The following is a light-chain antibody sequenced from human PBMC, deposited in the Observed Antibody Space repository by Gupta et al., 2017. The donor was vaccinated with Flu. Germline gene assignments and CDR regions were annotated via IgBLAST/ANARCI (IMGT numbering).Light chain of an antibody. V-gene: IGKV1-39*01. CDR3: QQHYSAPPT. CDR1: ENIVTH. CDR2: AAT. Sequence: SQSPASLSASVGDRVTITCRASENIVTHVNWYLQRPGRAPNLLIFAATNLQSGVPSRFSGSGSGADFTLTISSLQLEDFATYYCQQHYSAPPTFGGGTKVEI. J-gene: IGKJ4*01.